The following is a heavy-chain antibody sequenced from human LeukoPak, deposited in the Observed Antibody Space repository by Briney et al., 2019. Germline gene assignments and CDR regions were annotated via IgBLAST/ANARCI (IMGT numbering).Heavy chain of an antibody. V-gene: IGHV4-39*01. J-gene: IGHJ4*02. D-gene: IGHD3-22*01. CDR3: ARHSYYYDSSGYYVDY. Sequence: SETLSLTCTVSGGSISSSSYYWGWIRQPPGKGLGWIGSIYYSGSTYYNPSLKSRVTISVDTSKNQFSLKLSSVTAADTAVYYCARHSYYYDSSGYYVDYWGQGTLVTVSS. CDR1: GGSISSSSYY. CDR2: IYYSGST.